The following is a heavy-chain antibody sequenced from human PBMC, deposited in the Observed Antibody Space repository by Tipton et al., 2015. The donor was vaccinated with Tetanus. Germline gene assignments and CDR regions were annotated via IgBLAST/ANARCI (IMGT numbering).Heavy chain of an antibody. J-gene: IGHJ5*01. D-gene: IGHD2-15*01. Sequence: QSGPEVKRPGSAVRVSCKTSGGAFRTYAISWVRQAPGQGLEWMGGIFPVYGTANYAPQFQGRVTITADEATGTAYMELNSLTSEDTAVYFCARPDRYCSGGSCYLALDSWGQGTLITVSS. V-gene: IGHV1-69*01. CDR2: IFPVYGTA. CDR3: ARPDRYCSGGSCYLALDS. CDR1: GGAFRTYA.